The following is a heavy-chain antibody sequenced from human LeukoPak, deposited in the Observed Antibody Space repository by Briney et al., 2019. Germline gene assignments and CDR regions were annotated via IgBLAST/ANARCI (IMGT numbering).Heavy chain of an antibody. V-gene: IGHV4-34*01. Sequence: SETLSLTCAVYGGSFSGYYWSWLRQPPGKGLEWIGEINHSGSTNYNPSLKSRVTISVDTSKNQFSLKLSSVTAADTAVYYCARVSRSRSSGWALFDYWGQGTLVTVSS. D-gene: IGHD6-19*01. CDR3: ARVSRSRSSGWALFDY. CDR2: INHSGST. CDR1: GGSFSGYY. J-gene: IGHJ4*02.